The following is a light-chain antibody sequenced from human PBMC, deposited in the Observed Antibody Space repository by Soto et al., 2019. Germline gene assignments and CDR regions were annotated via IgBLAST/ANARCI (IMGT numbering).Light chain of an antibody. CDR2: YNN. CDR3: AAWDDRLSSYV. V-gene: IGLV1-47*01. J-gene: IGLJ1*01. Sequence: QSALTQPPSASGPPGQRVTISCSGSSSNIGKNYVYWYQLLPGTAPKVLTYYNNQRPSGVPDRFSGSKSGTPASLAISGLRSEDEADYYCAAWDDRLSSYVFATGTKVTVL. CDR1: SSNIGKNY.